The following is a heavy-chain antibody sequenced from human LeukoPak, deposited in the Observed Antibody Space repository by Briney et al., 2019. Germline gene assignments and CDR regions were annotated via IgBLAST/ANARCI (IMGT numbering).Heavy chain of an antibody. CDR2: INHSGST. J-gene: IGHJ5*02. CDR3: ARGGLPRENWFDP. V-gene: IGHV4-34*01. CDR1: GGSFSGYY. Sequence: SETLSLTCAVYGGSFSGYYWSWIRQPPGKGLEWIGEINHSGSTNYNPSLKSRVTISVDMSKNQFSLKLSSVTAADTAVYYCARGGLPRENWFDPWGQGTLVTVSS.